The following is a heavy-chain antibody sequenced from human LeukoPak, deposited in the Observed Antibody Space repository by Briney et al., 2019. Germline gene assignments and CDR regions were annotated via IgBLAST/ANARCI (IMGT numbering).Heavy chain of an antibody. V-gene: IGHV3-30*02. CDR2: IRYDGSDK. J-gene: IGHJ6*02. Sequence: GGSLRLSCAASGFTLSAYGMHWVRQAPDKGLEWVAFIRYDGSDKYYADSVKGRFTISRDNSKNTLYLQMNSLRAEDTAVYYCVKSMYLVSDGMDVWGQGTTVTVSS. CDR1: GFTLSAYG. D-gene: IGHD2-8*01. CDR3: VKSMYLVSDGMDV.